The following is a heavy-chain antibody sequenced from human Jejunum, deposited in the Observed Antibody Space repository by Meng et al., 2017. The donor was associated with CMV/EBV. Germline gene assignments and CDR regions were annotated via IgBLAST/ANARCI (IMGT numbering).Heavy chain of an antibody. J-gene: IGHJ4*02. CDR2: INANTGNP. CDR3: ARGGTSGFDY. CDR1: GYSFTTYA. V-gene: IGHV7-4-1*02. Sequence: SCKASGYSFTTYAINGVRQAPGQGLEWMGWINANTGNPTYAQGFTGRFVFSLDTSVNTAYLQISSLKAEDTAVYYCARGGTSGFDYWGQGTLVTVSS.